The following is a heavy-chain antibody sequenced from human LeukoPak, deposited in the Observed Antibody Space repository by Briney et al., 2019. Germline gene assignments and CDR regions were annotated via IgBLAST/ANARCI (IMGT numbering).Heavy chain of an antibody. J-gene: IGHJ6*02. Sequence: GGSLRLSCTASGFTFRSYWMTWVGEVPGKGLEWVANIKQDGSEKHYVDSVKGRFTISRDNAKNSLYLQMNSLRAEDTAVYYCARDQLLGVWGQGTTVTVSS. D-gene: IGHD2-21*01. V-gene: IGHV3-7*03. CDR3: ARDQLLGV. CDR1: GFTFRSYW. CDR2: IKQDGSEK.